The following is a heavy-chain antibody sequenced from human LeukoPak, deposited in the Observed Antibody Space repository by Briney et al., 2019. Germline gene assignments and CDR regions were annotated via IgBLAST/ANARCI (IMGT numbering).Heavy chain of an antibody. CDR1: GFTFSSYG. V-gene: IGHV3-30*18. J-gene: IGHJ3*02. Sequence: GGSLRPSCAASGFTFSSYGMHWVRQAPGKGLEWVAVISYDGSNKYYADSVKGRFTISRDNSKNTLYLQMNSLRAEDTAVYYCVKGSYSNYRSDAFDIWGQGTMVTVSA. D-gene: IGHD4-11*01. CDR3: VKGSYSNYRSDAFDI. CDR2: ISYDGSNK.